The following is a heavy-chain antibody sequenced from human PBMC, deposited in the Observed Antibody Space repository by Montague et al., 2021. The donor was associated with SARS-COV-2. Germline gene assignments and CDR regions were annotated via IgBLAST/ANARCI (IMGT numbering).Heavy chain of an antibody. J-gene: IGHJ6*01. Sequence: PLRLSCAASGFTFNMFSMSWVRQAPGKGLEWVSAVYGDTISAYYAESVKGRFTISRDNSKNTLFLQMNSLRADDSAIYYCAKDRNNVGRALDVWGQGNTVIVSS. V-gene: IGHV3-23*03. CDR1: GFTFNMFS. CDR2: VYGDTISA. CDR3: AKDRNNVGRALDV. D-gene: IGHD3-10*01.